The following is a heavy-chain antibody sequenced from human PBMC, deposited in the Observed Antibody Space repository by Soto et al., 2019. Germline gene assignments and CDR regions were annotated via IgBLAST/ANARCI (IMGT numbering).Heavy chain of an antibody. V-gene: IGHV1-2*02. Sequence: ASVKVSCKASGYTFTGYYMHWVRQAPGQGLEWMGWINPNSGGTNYAQKFQGRVTMTRDTSISTAYMELSRLRSDDTAVYYCARGGGEMATIIAFYYYYYGMDVWGQGTTVTVSS. J-gene: IGHJ6*02. CDR2: INPNSGGT. CDR1: GYTFTGYY. CDR3: ARGGGEMATIIAFYYYYYGMDV. D-gene: IGHD5-12*01.